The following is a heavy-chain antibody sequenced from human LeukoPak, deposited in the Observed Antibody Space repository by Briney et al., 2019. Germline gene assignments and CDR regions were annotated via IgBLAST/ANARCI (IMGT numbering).Heavy chain of an antibody. CDR1: GFYFANYA. V-gene: IGHV3-21*06. D-gene: IGHD2-8*01. Sequence: GGSLRLSCAASGFYFANYAMSWVRQAPGKGLEWVSAITGSTKYIPSNIYYADAVQGRFTISRDDAKNLVYLQMNSLRAEDTAVYYCARLHGHGFDPWGQGTLVTVSS. CDR2: ITGSTKYI. J-gene: IGHJ5*02. CDR3: ARLHGHGFDP.